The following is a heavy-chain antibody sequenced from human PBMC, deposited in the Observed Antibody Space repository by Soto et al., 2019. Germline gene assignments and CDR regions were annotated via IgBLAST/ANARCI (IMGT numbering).Heavy chain of an antibody. CDR1: GFTFSSYS. J-gene: IGHJ6*03. D-gene: IGHD6-13*01. CDR3: ARVRQQLVRSPPEVRVAVYYYYYMDV. V-gene: IGHV3-21*01. Sequence: GGSLRLSCAASGFTFSSYSMNWVRQAPGKGLEWVSSISSSSSYIYYADSVKGRFTISRDNAKNSLYLQMNSLRAEDTAVYYCARVRQQLVRSPPEVRVAVYYYYYMDVWGKGTTVTVSS. CDR2: ISSSSSYI.